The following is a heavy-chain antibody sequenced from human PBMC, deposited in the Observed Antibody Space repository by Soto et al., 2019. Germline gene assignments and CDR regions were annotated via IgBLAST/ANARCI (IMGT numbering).Heavy chain of an antibody. CDR1: GYTFTSYD. Sequence: ASVKVSCKASGYTFTSYDINWVRQATGQGLEWMGWMNPYNGNTGYAQKLQGRVTMTRDTSTSTAYMELRSLRSEDTAVYYCARDRRYCTNGVCYRVNWFDPWGQGTLVTVSS. CDR3: ARDRRYCTNGVCYRVNWFDP. V-gene: IGHV1-8*01. CDR2: MNPYNGNT. J-gene: IGHJ5*02. D-gene: IGHD2-8*01.